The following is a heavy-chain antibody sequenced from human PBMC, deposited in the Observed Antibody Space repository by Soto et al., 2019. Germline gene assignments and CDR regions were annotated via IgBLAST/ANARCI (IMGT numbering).Heavy chain of an antibody. CDR1: GFTFSSYW. J-gene: IGHJ4*02. Sequence: EVQLVESGGGLVQPGGSLRLSCAASGFTFSSYWMTWVRQAPGKGLEWVANIKQDGSEKYYVDSVKGRFSISRDNAKNSLYLQMNSLGAEDTAVYYCAVHPPARDYWGQGTLVTVSS. CDR2: IKQDGSEK. D-gene: IGHD2-2*01. CDR3: AVHPPARDY. V-gene: IGHV3-7*01.